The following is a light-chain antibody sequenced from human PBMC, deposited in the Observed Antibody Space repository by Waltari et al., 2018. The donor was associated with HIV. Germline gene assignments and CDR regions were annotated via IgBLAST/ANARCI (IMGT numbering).Light chain of an antibody. CDR1: QGIITY. CDR2: DTS. Sequence: AIRMTQSPSSFSASVGDRVTITCRPSQGIITYLAWYQQKPGKAPELLIYDTSTLQSGVPSRFSGSGSGTDFTLTISRLQSEDFATYFCQQYYTYWLTFGGGTKVDI. CDR3: QQYYTYWLT. J-gene: IGKJ4*01. V-gene: IGKV1-8*01.